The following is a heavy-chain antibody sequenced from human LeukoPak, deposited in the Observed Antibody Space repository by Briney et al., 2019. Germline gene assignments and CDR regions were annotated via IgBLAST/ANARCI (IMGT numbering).Heavy chain of an antibody. J-gene: IGHJ4*02. CDR2: ISYHARDQ. D-gene: IGHD3-3*01. V-gene: IGHV3-30*04. Sequence: PGGSLRLSCAASGFTFSSYAMHWVRQAPGKGLEWVTVISYHARDQFYADSVKGRFTVSRDNSKNTLYLQMDSLRAEDTAVYYCARDRAWNYFDYWGQGTLVTVPS. CDR3: ARDRAWNYFDY. CDR1: GFTFSSYA.